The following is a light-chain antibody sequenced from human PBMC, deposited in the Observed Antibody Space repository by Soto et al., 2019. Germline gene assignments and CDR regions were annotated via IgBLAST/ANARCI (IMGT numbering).Light chain of an antibody. V-gene: IGLV1-36*01. CDR3: AAWDDNLNGPV. Sequence: QPVLTQPPSVSDGPSQRVTISCSGSSSNIGNNGVNWYQHLPGKAPKLIMYFDDLLPSGVSDRFSGSKSGTSASLAISGLQSEDEADYYCAAWDDNLNGPVFGGGTKVTVL. CDR2: FDD. J-gene: IGLJ3*02. CDR1: SSNIGNNG.